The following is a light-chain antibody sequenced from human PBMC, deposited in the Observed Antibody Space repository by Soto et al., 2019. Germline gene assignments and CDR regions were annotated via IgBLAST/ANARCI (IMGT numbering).Light chain of an antibody. CDR3: QQYHSWPPRT. V-gene: IGKV3D-15*01. Sequence: EFVLPQSPATLSLSPGERSTLSCFSIQSVSSSNLAWYQQQPGQAPRLLIYGVYTRAPGIPARFSGSGSGTEFTLTISSLQSEDFAVYYCQQYHSWPPRTFGQGTKVDIK. CDR1: QSVSSSN. CDR2: GVY. J-gene: IGKJ1*01.